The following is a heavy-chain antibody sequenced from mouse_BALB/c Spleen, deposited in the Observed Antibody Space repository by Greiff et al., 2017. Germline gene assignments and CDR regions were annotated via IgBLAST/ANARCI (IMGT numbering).Heavy chain of an antibody. Sequence: EVMLVESGGGLVKPGGSLKLSCAASGFTFSSYAMSWVRQTPEKRLEWVASISSGGSTYYPDSVKGRFTISRDNARNILYLQMSSLRSEDTAMYYCARRGNYVAWFAYWGQGTLVTVSA. V-gene: IGHV5-6-5*01. CDR2: ISSGGST. J-gene: IGHJ3*01. D-gene: IGHD2-1*01. CDR1: GFTFSSYA. CDR3: ARRGNYVAWFAY.